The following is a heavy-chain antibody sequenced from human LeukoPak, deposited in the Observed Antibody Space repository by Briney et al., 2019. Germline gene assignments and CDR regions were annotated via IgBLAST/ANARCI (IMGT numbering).Heavy chain of an antibody. CDR1: GFTFSDAW. J-gene: IGHJ6*02. CDR3: ARGHYGMDV. V-gene: IGHV3-15*01. Sequence: GGSLRLSCAASGFTFSDAWLSWVRQAPGKGLEWIGRIRTKAEGEPTDYPGPVKGRFTISRDHSKNTLYLQMNSLRTEDTAVYYCARGHYGMDVWGQGTTVTVS. CDR2: IRTKAEGEPT.